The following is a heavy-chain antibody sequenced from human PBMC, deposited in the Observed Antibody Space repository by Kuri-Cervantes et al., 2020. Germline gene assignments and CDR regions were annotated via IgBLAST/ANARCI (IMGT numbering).Heavy chain of an antibody. D-gene: IGHD3-10*01. Sequence: ASVKVSCKASGYAFTGYHIHWVRQAPGQGLEWMGWINPNTGGTYYAQRFQGRVTLTGDTSISTAYMGLNRLTSDDTAVYFCARTIRGNFDYWGQGTLVTVSS. J-gene: IGHJ4*02. CDR3: ARTIRGNFDY. CDR1: GYAFTGYH. V-gene: IGHV1-2*02. CDR2: INPNTGGT.